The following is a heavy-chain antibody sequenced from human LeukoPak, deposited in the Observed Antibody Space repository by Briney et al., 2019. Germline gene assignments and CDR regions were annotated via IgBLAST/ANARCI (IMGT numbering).Heavy chain of an antibody. CDR2: IKQDGSEK. CDR1: GFTFSSYW. J-gene: IGHJ4*02. Sequence: GGSLRLSCAASGFTFSSYWMSWVRHAPGKGLEWVANIKQDGSEKYYVDSVKGRFTISRDNAKNSLYLQMNRLRAEDTAVYYCARGLLRYFDWLSNLFDSWGQGTLVTVSS. D-gene: IGHD3-9*01. V-gene: IGHV3-7*03. CDR3: ARGLLRYFDWLSNLFDS.